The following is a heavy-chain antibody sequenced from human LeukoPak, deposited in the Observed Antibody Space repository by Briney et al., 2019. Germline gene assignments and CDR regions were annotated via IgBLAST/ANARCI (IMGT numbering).Heavy chain of an antibody. CDR3: ARSTTTVGNFDY. CDR1: GGSFSGYY. V-gene: IGHV4-34*01. Sequence: SETLSLTCAVYGGSFSGYYWSWIRQPPGKGLEWIGEINHSGSTNYNPSLKSRVTISVDTSNNQFSLKLSSVTAADTAVYYCARSTTTVGNFDYWGQGTLVTVSS. D-gene: IGHD4-11*01. J-gene: IGHJ4*02. CDR2: INHSGST.